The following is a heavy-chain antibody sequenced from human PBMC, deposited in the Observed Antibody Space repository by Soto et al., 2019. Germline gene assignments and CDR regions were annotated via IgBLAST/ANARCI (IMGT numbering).Heavy chain of an antibody. Sequence: GGSLRLSCAASGFTFSSYAVSWVRQAPGKGLEWVSAISVSGGSTYYADSVKGRFTISRDNSMNTLYLQMNSLRAEDTAVYYCAKDPLITMIVDQFGYWGQGTLVTVSS. D-gene: IGHD3-22*01. J-gene: IGHJ4*02. CDR1: GFTFSSYA. V-gene: IGHV3-23*01. CDR3: AKDPLITMIVDQFGY. CDR2: ISVSGGST.